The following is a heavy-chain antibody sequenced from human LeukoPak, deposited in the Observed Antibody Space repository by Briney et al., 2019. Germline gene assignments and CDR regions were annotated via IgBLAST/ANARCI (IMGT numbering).Heavy chain of an antibody. CDR1: GGSVSSGSYY. Sequence: SETLSLTCTVSGGSVSSGSYYWSWIRQPPGKGLEWIGYIYYGGSTNYNPSLKSRVTISVDTSKNQFSLKLSSVTAADAAVYYCARGPRLLWFGELLRGWYFDLWGRGTLVTVSS. V-gene: IGHV4-61*01. CDR2: IYYGGST. J-gene: IGHJ2*01. D-gene: IGHD3-10*01. CDR3: ARGPRLLWFGELLRGWYFDL.